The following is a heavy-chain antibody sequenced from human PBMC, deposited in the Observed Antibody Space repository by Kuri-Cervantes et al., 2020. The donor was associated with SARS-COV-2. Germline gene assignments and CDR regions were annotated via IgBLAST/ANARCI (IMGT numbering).Heavy chain of an antibody. V-gene: IGHV3-30-3*01. Sequence: GGSLRLSCAASGFTFSSYAMHWVRQAPGKGLEWVAVISYDGSNKYYADSVKGRFTISRDNSKNMLYLQMNSLRAEDTAVYYCAINLEKWELLLGVLNFDYWGQGTLVTVSS. CDR1: GFTFSSYA. CDR2: ISYDGSNK. D-gene: IGHD1-26*01. CDR3: AINLEKWELLLGVLNFDY. J-gene: IGHJ4*02.